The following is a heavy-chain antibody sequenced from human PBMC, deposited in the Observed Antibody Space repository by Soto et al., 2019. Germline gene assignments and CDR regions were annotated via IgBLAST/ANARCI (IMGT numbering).Heavy chain of an antibody. CDR2: IWYDGSNK. D-gene: IGHD3-22*01. J-gene: IGHJ4*02. V-gene: IGHV3-33*01. CDR1: GFTFSSYG. Sequence: PGGSLRLSCAASGFTFSSYGMHWVRQAPGKGLEWVAVIWYDGSNKYYADSVKGRFTISRDNSKNTLYLQMNSLRAEDTAVYYCARDSQSSSGYYRPHAFAVDWGQGTLVTVSS. CDR3: ARDSQSSSGYYRPHAFAVD.